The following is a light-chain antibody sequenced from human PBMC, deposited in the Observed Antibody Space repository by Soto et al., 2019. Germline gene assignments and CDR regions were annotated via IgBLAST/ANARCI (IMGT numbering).Light chain of an antibody. CDR1: QNIYSY. CDR3: QQNYSAPFT. Sequence: DIQMTQSPSSLSASVGDRVTIACRTSQNIYSYLNWYQQKPGQAPKLLIYTASSLQSEVPSRFSGSGSGTDFTLTISSLQPEDFATYYCQQNYSAPFTFGPGTKVDIK. V-gene: IGKV1-39*01. CDR2: TAS. J-gene: IGKJ3*01.